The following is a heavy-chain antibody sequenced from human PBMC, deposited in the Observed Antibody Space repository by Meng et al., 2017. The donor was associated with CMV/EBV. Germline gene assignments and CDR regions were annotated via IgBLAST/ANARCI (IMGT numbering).Heavy chain of an antibody. J-gene: IGHJ4*02. CDR2: ISSSGSTI. Sequence: GGSLRLSCAASGFTFSSYEMNWVRQAPGKGLEWVSYISSSGSTIYYADSVKGRFTISRDNAKNSLYLQMNSLRAEDTAVYYCARGLRFLEWLSTSNFDYWGQGTLVTVSS. CDR1: GFTFSSYE. CDR3: ARGLRFLEWLSTSNFDY. V-gene: IGHV3-48*03. D-gene: IGHD3-3*01.